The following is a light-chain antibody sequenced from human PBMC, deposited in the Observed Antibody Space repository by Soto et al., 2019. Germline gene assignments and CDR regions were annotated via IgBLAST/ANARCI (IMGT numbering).Light chain of an antibody. V-gene: IGKV3-11*01. CDR1: QSVSSY. CDR3: QQRSNWPWT. CDR2: DAS. J-gene: IGKJ1*01. Sequence: EIVLTQSPATLSLSPGERATLSCRASQSVSSYLAWYQQXXXXAPRLLIYDASNRATGIPARFSGSGSGTDFTLTISSLEPEDFAVYYCQQRSNWPWTFGQGTKVEIK.